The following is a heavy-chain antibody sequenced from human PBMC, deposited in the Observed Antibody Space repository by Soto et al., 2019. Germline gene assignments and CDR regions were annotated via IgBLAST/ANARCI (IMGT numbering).Heavy chain of an antibody. CDR3: ARVPLSGSYGIFDY. CDR1: GVTFSSYT. D-gene: IGHD1-26*01. CDR2: IIPILGIA. V-gene: IGHV1-69*02. J-gene: IGHJ4*02. Sequence: SVKVSCTASGVTFSSYTISWVRQAPGQGLEWMGRIIPILGIANYAQKFQGRVTITADKSTSTAYMELSSLRSEDTAVYYCARVPLSGSYGIFDYWGQGTLVTVSS.